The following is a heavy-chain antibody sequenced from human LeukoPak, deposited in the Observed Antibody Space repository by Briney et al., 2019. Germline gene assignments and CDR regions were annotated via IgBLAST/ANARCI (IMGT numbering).Heavy chain of an antibody. J-gene: IGHJ4*02. CDR1: GYTFTSYG. CDR2: ISAYNGNT. Sequence: ASVKVSCQASGYTFTSYGISWLRQATGQGLEWMGWISAYNGNTNYAQKLQGRVTMTTDTSTSTAYMELRSLRSDDTAVYYCARDETFGHFDYWGQGTLVTVSS. V-gene: IGHV1-18*04. D-gene: IGHD3-10*01. CDR3: ARDETFGHFDY.